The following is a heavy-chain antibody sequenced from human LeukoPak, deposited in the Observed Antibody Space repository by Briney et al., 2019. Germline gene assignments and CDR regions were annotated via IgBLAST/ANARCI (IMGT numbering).Heavy chain of an antibody. V-gene: IGHV3-23*01. Sequence: PGGSLRLSCAASGFTFSSYAMSWVRQAPGKGLEWVSAISGSGGSTYYADSVKDRFTISRDNSKNTLYLQMNSLRAEDTAVYYCAKSQQRVVPAARVKEYFQHWGQGTLVTVSS. CDR2: ISGSGGST. CDR3: AKSQQRVVPAARVKEYFQH. D-gene: IGHD2-2*01. J-gene: IGHJ1*01. CDR1: GFTFSSYA.